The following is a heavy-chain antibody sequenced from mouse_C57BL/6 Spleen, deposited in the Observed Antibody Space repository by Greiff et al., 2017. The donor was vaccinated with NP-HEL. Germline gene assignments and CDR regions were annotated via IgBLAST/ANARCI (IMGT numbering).Heavy chain of an antibody. D-gene: IGHD2-2*01. J-gene: IGHJ4*01. CDR3: ARGGLPYYAMDY. Sequence: VQLQQSGPELVKPGASVKMSCKASGYTFTDSHMHWVKQSHGKSLEWIGYINPNNGGTSYNQKFKGKATLTVNKSSSTAYMELRSLTSEDSAVYYCARGGLPYYAMDYWGQGTSVTVSS. V-gene: IGHV1-22*01. CDR2: INPNNGGT. CDR1: GYTFTDSH.